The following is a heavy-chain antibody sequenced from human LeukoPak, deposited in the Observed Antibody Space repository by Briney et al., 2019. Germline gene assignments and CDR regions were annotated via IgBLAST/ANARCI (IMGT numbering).Heavy chain of an antibody. CDR1: GFTFSNYW. V-gene: IGHV3-74*01. CDR3: AKDELFHNIGYYYYYMDV. D-gene: IGHD2-21*01. Sequence: PGGSLRLSCAASGFTFSNYWMHWVRQAPGKGLVWVSRITGDGSSTSYADSVNGRFTISRDNAKNTLYLQMNSLRAEDTAVYYCAKDELFHNIGYYYYYMDVWGKGTTVTVSS. J-gene: IGHJ6*03. CDR2: ITGDGSST.